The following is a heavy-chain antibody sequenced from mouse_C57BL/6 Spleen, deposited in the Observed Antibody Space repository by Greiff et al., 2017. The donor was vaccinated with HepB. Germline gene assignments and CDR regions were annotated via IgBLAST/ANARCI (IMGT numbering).Heavy chain of an antibody. CDR2: ISYDGSN. CDR1: GYSITSGYY. Sequence: EVKLMESGPGLVKPSQSLSLTCSVTGYSITSGYYWNWIRQFPGNKLEWMGYISYDGSNNYNPSLKNRISITRDTSKNQFFLKLNSVTTEDTATYYCARVSDSQWYFDVWGTGTTVTVSS. J-gene: IGHJ1*03. CDR3: ARVSDSQWYFDV. V-gene: IGHV3-6*01. D-gene: IGHD2-4*01.